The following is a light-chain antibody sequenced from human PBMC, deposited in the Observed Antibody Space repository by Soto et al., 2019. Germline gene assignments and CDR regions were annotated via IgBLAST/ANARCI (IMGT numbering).Light chain of an antibody. CDR2: GTS. Sequence: EIVLTQSPATLSLSPWERATLSCRASQSVNSKYLAWYQQKPGQAPSLLIYGTSSRATGIPDRFSGSGSGTDFTLTISRLEPEDFAVYYCQQYVSSPLTFGGGTKVDIK. CDR1: QSVNSKY. CDR3: QQYVSSPLT. V-gene: IGKV3-20*01. J-gene: IGKJ4*01.